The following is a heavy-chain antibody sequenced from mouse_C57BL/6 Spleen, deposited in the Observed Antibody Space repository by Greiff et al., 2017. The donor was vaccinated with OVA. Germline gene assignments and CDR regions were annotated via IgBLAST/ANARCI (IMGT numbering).Heavy chain of an antibody. CDR2: ISSGGDYI. CDR3: TRERDYIDY. Sequence: DVMLVESGEGLVKPGGSLKLSCAASGFTFSSYAMSWVRQTPEKRLEWVAYISSGGDYIYYADTVKGRFTISRDNARNTLYLQMSSLKSEDTAMYYCTRERDYIDYWGQGTTLTVSS. J-gene: IGHJ2*01. CDR1: GFTFSSYA. V-gene: IGHV5-9-1*02.